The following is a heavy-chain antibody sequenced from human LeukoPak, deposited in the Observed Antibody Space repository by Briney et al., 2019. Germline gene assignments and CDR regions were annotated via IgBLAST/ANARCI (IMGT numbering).Heavy chain of an antibody. Sequence: GGSLRLSCAASGFTFSSYAMSWVRQAPGKGLEWVSFTYSDNTHYSDSVKGRFTISRDNSKNTLYLQMNSLRAEDTAVYYCARRAGAYSHPYDYWGQGTLVTVSS. V-gene: IGHV3-53*01. CDR3: ARRAGAYSHPYDY. D-gene: IGHD4/OR15-4a*01. CDR1: GFTFSSYA. J-gene: IGHJ4*02. CDR2: TYSDNT.